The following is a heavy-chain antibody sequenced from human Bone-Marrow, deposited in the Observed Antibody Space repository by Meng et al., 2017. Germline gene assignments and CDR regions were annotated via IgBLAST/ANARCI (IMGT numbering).Heavy chain of an antibody. CDR3: ARGVAASDY. J-gene: IGHJ4*02. CDR2: ISYDGNNN. D-gene: IGHD6-13*01. CDR1: GFTFSSYA. V-gene: IGHV3-30*04. Sequence: QVQLVESGGGVVQPGRSLRLSCTASGFTFSSYAMHWVRQAPVKGLEWVAVISYDGNNNYYAESVKGRFTGSRDNSKNTLYLQMNGLRAEDTALYYCARGVAASDYWGQGTLVTVSS.